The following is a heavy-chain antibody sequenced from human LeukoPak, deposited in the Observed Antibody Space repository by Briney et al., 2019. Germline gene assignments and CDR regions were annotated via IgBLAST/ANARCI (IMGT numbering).Heavy chain of an antibody. J-gene: IGHJ6*03. CDR2: IRYDGSNK. CDR1: GFTFSGIG. D-gene: IGHD6-13*01. CDR3: APIEAAGKGRYMDV. Sequence: PGGSLRLSCAASGFTFSGIGMHWVRKAQGKGLGGVAFIRYDGSNKYYADSVKGRFTISRDNSKTTLYLQMNSLRAKTTAVYSWAPIEAAGKGRYMDVGGKGTTVTVSS. V-gene: IGHV3-30*02.